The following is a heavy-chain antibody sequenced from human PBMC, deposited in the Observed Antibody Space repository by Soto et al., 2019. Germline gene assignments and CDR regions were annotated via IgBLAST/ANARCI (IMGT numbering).Heavy chain of an antibody. J-gene: IGHJ4*02. D-gene: IGHD3-9*01. V-gene: IGHV3-23*01. CDR1: GFTFWSYA. CDR3: AKEPRPYYDILTGYYASGPFDY. Sequence: GALRLSCAPSGFTFWSYAMSWVRQAPGEGLEWVSAISGSGGSTYYADSVKGRFTISRDNSKNTLYLQMNSLRAEDTAVYYCAKEPRPYYDILTGYYASGPFDYWGQGTLVTVSS. CDR2: ISGSGGST.